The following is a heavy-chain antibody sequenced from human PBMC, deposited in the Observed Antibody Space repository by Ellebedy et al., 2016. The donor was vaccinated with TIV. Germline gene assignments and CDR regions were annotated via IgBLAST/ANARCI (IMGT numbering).Heavy chain of an antibody. CDR3: ARRYFDL. CDR2: IYQDGSAQ. V-gene: IGHV3-7*01. J-gene: IGHJ2*01. Sequence: GESLKISCVASGFSFRSYWMSWVRQAPGKGLEWVANIYQDGSAQYYVDSVKGRFTISRDNAKNSLYLQMNSLRAEDTAVYYCARRYFDLWGRGTLVTVSS. CDR1: GFSFRSYW.